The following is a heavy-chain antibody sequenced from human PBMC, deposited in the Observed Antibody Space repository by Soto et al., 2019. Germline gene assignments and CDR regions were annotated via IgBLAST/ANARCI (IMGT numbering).Heavy chain of an antibody. CDR2: ISGSGGST. Sequence: GGSLRLSCAASGFTFSSYAMSWVRQAPGKGLEWVSAISGSGGSTYYADSVRGRFTISRDNSKNTLYLQMNSLRAEDTAVYYCAKDSLTYQLLLFYYFDYWGQGTLVTVSS. V-gene: IGHV3-23*01. D-gene: IGHD2-2*01. J-gene: IGHJ4*02. CDR1: GFTFSSYA. CDR3: AKDSLTYQLLLFYYFDY.